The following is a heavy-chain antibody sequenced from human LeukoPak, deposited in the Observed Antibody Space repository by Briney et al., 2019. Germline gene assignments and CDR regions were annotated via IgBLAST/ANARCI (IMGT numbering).Heavy chain of an antibody. CDR2: IYYSGST. D-gene: IGHD2-2*01. CDR3: ATSFYCGSATCNRDS. V-gene: IGHV4-39*07. Sequence: PSETLSLTCTVSGGSISSYYWGWIRQPPGKGLEWIGSIYYSGSTYYNPTPKSRLTISVDTSKNQFSLRLTSVTAADTAVYYCATSFYCGSATCNRDSWGQGTLVTVSS. J-gene: IGHJ4*02. CDR1: GGSISSYY.